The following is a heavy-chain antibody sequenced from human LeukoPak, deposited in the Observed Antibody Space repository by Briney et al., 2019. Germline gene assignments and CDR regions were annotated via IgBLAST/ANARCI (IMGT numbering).Heavy chain of an antibody. D-gene: IGHD6-13*01. J-gene: IGHJ4*02. CDR1: GFTFDDYA. Sequence: PGGSLRLSCAASGFTFDDYAMHWVRQAPGKGLEWVSGISWNSGSIGYADSVKGRFTISRDNAKNSLYLQMNSLRAEDTALYYCAKDYSSSLAGFDYWGQGTLVTVSS. CDR2: ISWNSGSI. V-gene: IGHV3-9*01. CDR3: AKDYSSSLAGFDY.